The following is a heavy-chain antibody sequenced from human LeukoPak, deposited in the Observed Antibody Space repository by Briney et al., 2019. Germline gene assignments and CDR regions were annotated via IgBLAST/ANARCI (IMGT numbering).Heavy chain of an antibody. CDR2: TYYRSKWYN. J-gene: IGHJ4*02. CDR1: GDSVSSNSAV. Sequence: SQTLSLTCAISGDSVSSNSAVWNWVRQSPSRGLEWLGRTYYRSKWYNDYTLSVKSRITINPDTSKNHFSLHLNSVTPEDTAIYYCARTVGLYYVDYWGPGTLVTVSS. V-gene: IGHV6-1*01. CDR3: ARTVGLYYVDY. D-gene: IGHD1-26*01.